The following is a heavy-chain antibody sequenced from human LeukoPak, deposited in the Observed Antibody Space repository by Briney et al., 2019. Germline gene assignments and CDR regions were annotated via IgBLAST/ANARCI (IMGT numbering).Heavy chain of an antibody. Sequence: ASVKVSCKASGYTFTSYGIIWVRQAPGQGLEWMGWISAYNGNTNYAQKLQGRVTMTTDTSTSTAYMELRSLRSDDTAVYYCAREHWQVRGKATRFDYWGQGTLVTVSS. V-gene: IGHV1-18*01. CDR1: GYTFTSYG. J-gene: IGHJ4*02. CDR2: ISAYNGNT. CDR3: AREHWQVRGKATRFDY. D-gene: IGHD3-10*01.